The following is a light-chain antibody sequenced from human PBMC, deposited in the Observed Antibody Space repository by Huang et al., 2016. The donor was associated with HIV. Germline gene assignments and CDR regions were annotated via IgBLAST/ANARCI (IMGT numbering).Light chain of an antibody. Sequence: EVVMTQSPATLSVSPGERATLSCRASQSVRSNLAWYQQKPGQAPRLLIYGASTRDTDTPGRFSGSGSGTEFTLTISSLESEDFAVYYCQQYNNWPPYTFGQGTKLDIK. J-gene: IGKJ2*01. CDR1: QSVRSN. V-gene: IGKV3-15*01. CDR2: GAS. CDR3: QQYNNWPPYT.